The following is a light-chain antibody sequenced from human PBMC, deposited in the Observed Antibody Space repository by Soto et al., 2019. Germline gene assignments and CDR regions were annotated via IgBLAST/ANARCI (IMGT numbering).Light chain of an antibody. Sequence: QSVLTQPPSASGSPGQSVTISCTGTSSDVGGSDYVSWYQHHPGKAPKLMIYDVSKRPSGVPDRFSGSKSGNMASLTVSVLQAADVADSQCISHVGHSNVFGTGTKLTVL. CDR2: DVS. CDR1: SSDVGGSDY. V-gene: IGLV2-8*01. J-gene: IGLJ1*01. CDR3: ISHVGHSNV.